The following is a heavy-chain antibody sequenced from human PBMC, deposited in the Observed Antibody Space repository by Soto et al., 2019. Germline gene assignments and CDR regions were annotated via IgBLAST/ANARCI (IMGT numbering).Heavy chain of an antibody. V-gene: IGHV4-39*01. CDR3: ARMSLWFGESHFDY. CDR2: IYYSGST. CDR1: GGSISSSSYY. D-gene: IGHD3-10*01. J-gene: IGHJ4*02. Sequence: QLQLQESGPGLVKPSETLSLTCTVSGGSISSSSYYWGWIRQPPGKGLEWIGSIYYSGSTYYNPSLKSRVTISVDTSENQFSLKLSSVTAADTAVYYCARMSLWFGESHFDYWGQGTLVTVSS.